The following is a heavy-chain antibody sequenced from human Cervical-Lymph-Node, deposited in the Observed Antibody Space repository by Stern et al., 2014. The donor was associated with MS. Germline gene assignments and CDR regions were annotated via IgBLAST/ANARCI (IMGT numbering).Heavy chain of an antibody. CDR2: IIPKFGAA. V-gene: IGHV1-69*12. CDR1: GGTFSNLA. CDR3: ARDKEAHYFDS. Sequence: VQLVQSGAEERKPGSSVKVSCKASGGTFSNLAISWLRQVPGQGLEWMGGIIPKFGAANYAQKFQGTVTITADESTNTVYMELSSLRSEDAALYYCARDKEAHYFDSWGQGTLVTVSS. J-gene: IGHJ4*02.